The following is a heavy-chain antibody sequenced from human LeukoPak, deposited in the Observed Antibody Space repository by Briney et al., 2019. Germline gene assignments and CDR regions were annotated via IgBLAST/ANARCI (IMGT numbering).Heavy chain of an antibody. J-gene: IGHJ1*01. D-gene: IGHD6-19*01. CDR3: AKGPAVAEYFQH. CDR1: GFTFSNAW. Sequence: GGSLRLSCAASGFTFSNAWMSWVRQAPGKGLEWVSSLTGSGDTTYYTDSVTGRFTISRDNSKNTVYLQMNSLRAEDTAVYYCAKGPAVAEYFQHWGQGTLVTVSS. V-gene: IGHV3-23*01. CDR2: LTGSGDTT.